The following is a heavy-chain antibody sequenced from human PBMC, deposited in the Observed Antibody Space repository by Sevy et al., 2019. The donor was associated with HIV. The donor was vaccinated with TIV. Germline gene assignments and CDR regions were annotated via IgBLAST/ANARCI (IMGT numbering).Heavy chain of an antibody. D-gene: IGHD1-26*01. J-gene: IGHJ3*02. CDR2: INPNRGGT. Sequence: ASVKVSCKASGYTFTGYYMHWVRQAPGQGLEWMGWINPNRGGTNYAQKFQGRVTMTRDTSISTAYMELSRLRSDDTAGYYCARDAYGVVGATSGDAFDIWGQGTMVTVSS. CDR3: ARDAYGVVGATSGDAFDI. CDR1: GYTFTGYY. V-gene: IGHV1-2*02.